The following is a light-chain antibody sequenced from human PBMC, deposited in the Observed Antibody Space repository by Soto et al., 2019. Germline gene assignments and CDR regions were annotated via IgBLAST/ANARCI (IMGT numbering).Light chain of an antibody. J-gene: IGLJ1*01. Sequence: QSVLTQSPSASGSPGQSVTISCTGTSSDIGGYNSVSWYQQHPGKAPELMIYEVTYRPSGVSARFSGSKSGNTASLTVSGLQAEDEADYYCSSYTSSGSLYVFGTGTKVTVL. CDR2: EVT. V-gene: IGLV2-14*01. CDR1: SSDIGGYNS. CDR3: SSYTSSGSLYV.